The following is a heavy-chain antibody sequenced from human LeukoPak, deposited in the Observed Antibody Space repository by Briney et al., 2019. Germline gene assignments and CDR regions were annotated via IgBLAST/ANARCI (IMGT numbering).Heavy chain of an antibody. D-gene: IGHD3-16*01. CDR1: GFTFNNYA. Sequence: GGSLRLSCAASGFTFNNYAMNWVRQAPGKGLEWVSTISDYPHYADSVRGRFTISRDNSRKTVFLQMNSLTPEDAATYYCTKDSQGSYDGFWYGTYGMDVWGQGITVTVSS. CDR3: TKDSQGSYDGFWYGTYGMDV. J-gene: IGHJ6*02. CDR2: ISDYP. V-gene: IGHV3-23*05.